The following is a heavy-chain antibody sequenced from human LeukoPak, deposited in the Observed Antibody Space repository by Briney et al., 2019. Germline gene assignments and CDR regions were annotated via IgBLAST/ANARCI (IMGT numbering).Heavy chain of an antibody. Sequence: ASVKVSSKASGYTFTGHYMHWVRQAPGQGLEWMGWINPNSGGTNCAQKFQDRVTMTRDTSISTAYMELRRLRSDDTAVYYCARGPSRDYWGQGTLVTVSS. CDR2: INPNSGGT. V-gene: IGHV1-2*02. J-gene: IGHJ4*02. CDR3: ARGPSRDY. CDR1: GYTFTGHY.